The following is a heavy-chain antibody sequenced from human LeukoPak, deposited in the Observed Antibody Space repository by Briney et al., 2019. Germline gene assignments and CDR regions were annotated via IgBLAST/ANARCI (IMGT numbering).Heavy chain of an antibody. CDR2: IYYSGST. J-gene: IGHJ4*02. V-gene: IGHV4-59*08. CDR1: GGSMSSYY. D-gene: IGHD5-24*01. Sequence: PAETLSLTCTVSGGSMSSYYWSWIRQPPGKGLEWIGYIYYSGSTKYNPSLKSRVPISVDTSKKQFSLKLSSVTAADTGVYYCARGARAGYNLEPFDYWGQGTLVTVSS. CDR3: ARGARAGYNLEPFDY.